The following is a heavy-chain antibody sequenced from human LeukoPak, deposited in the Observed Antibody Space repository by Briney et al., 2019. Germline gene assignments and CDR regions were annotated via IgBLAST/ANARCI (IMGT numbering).Heavy chain of an antibody. CDR2: MNPNSGNT. V-gene: IGHV1-8*01. Sequence: ASVKVSCKASGYTFTSYDINWVRQATGQGLEWMGWMNPNSGNTGYAQKFQGRVTTTRNTSISTAYMELSSLRSEGTAVYYCARGIGYCSGTSCYTDYWGQGTLVTVSS. D-gene: IGHD2-2*02. CDR1: GYTFTSYD. CDR3: ARGIGYCSGTSCYTDY. J-gene: IGHJ4*02.